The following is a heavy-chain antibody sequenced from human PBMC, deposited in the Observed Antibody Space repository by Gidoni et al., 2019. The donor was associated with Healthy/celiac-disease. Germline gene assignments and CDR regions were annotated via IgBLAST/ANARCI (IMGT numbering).Heavy chain of an antibody. Sequence: QITLKESGPTLVKPTQTLTLTCTFSGFSLSTSGVGVGWIRQPPGKALEWLALIYWNDDKRYSPSLKSRLTITKDTSKNQVVLTMTNMDPVDTATYYCAHTPKERLGELSLGGTFDYWGQGTLVTVSS. J-gene: IGHJ4*02. V-gene: IGHV2-5*01. CDR2: IYWNDDK. D-gene: IGHD3-16*02. CDR3: AHTPKERLGELSLGGTFDY. CDR1: GFSLSTSGVG.